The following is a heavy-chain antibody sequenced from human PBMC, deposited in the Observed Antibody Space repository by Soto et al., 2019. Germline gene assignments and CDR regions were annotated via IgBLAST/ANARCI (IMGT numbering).Heavy chain of an antibody. J-gene: IGHJ3*02. CDR1: GFTFSSYG. V-gene: IGHV3-30*18. CDR2: ISYDGSNK. Sequence: QVPLVESGGGVVQPGRSLRLSCAASGFTFSSYGMHWVRQAPGKGLEWVAVISYDGSNKYYADSVKGRFTISRDNSKNTLYLQMNSLRAEDTDVYYCAKDLYDYGDLDAFDIWGQGTMVNVSS. D-gene: IGHD4-17*01. CDR3: AKDLYDYGDLDAFDI.